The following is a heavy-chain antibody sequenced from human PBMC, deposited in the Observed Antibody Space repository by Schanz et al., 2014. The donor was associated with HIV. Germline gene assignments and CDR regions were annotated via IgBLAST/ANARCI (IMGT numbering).Heavy chain of an antibody. J-gene: IGHJ6*02. Sequence: EVQLVESGGGLVQPGGSLRLSCAASGFTFNSYWMSWVRQAPGKGLEWVSRIKSDGSSTSYADSVKGRFTISRDNSKNTLYLQMNSLRAEDTAVYYCARRDYGDYYYYYGMDVWGQGTTVTVSS. CDR2: IKSDGSST. D-gene: IGHD4-17*01. CDR1: GFTFNSYW. CDR3: ARRDYGDYYYYYGMDV. V-gene: IGHV3-74*02.